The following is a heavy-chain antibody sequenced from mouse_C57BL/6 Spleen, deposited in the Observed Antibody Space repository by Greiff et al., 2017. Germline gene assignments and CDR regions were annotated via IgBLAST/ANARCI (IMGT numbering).Heavy chain of an antibody. D-gene: IGHD2-4*01. Sequence: EVQLQQSGGGLVQPGGSMKLSCAASGFTFSDAWMDWVRQSPEKGLEWVAEIRNKANNHATYYAESVKGRFTISRDDSKSSVYLQMNSLRAEDTGIYYCTRLITSLYYYAMDYWGQGTSVTVSS. J-gene: IGHJ4*01. V-gene: IGHV6-6*01. CDR1: GFTFSDAW. CDR3: TRLITSLYYYAMDY. CDR2: IRNKANNHAT.